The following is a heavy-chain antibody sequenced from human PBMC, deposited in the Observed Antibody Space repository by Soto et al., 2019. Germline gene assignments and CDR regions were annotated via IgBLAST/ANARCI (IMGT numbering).Heavy chain of an antibody. V-gene: IGHV1-46*01. CDR3: ARGLIYDSSGYYFDY. Sequence: QVQLVQSGAEVKKPGASVKVSCKASGYTFTTYYMHWVRQAPGQGLEWMGIINPSGGSTRYARKFQGRVTMTRDTSTSTVYMERSSLKSEDTAVYYCARGLIYDSSGYYFDYWGQGTLVTVSS. J-gene: IGHJ4*02. D-gene: IGHD3-22*01. CDR1: GYTFTTYY. CDR2: INPSGGST.